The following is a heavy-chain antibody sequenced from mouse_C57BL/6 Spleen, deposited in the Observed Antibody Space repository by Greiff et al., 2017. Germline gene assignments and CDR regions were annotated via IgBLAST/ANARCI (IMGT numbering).Heavy chain of an antibody. Sequence: QVQLQQSGAELVKPGASVKLSCKASGYTFTEYTIHWVKQRSGQGLEWIGWFYPGSGSIKYNEKFKDKATLTADKSSSTVYMELSRLTSEDSAVYFCARREGAYYGRRRYYDGWGTGTTVTVSS. D-gene: IGHD1-1*01. CDR1: GYTFTEYT. CDR2: FYPGSGSI. V-gene: IGHV1-62-2*01. J-gene: IGHJ1*03. CDR3: ARREGAYYGRRRYYDG.